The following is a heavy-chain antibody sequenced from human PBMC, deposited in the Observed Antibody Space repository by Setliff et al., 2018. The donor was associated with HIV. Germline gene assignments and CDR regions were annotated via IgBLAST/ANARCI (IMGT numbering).Heavy chain of an antibody. CDR2: FANDGST. J-gene: IGHJ4*02. D-gene: IGHD3-10*01. CDR1: GDAVRPYY. Sequence: PSETLSLTCYVAGDAVRPYYWSWIRQPPGKGLEWSGYFANDGSTNYNPPLKSRVTISLDTPKNGVSLKLTSMTAADTAMYYCTRHLPVYYGSGVTYYFDYLGQGTLVTVSS. V-gene: IGHV4-59*08. CDR3: TRHLPVYYGSGVTYYFDY.